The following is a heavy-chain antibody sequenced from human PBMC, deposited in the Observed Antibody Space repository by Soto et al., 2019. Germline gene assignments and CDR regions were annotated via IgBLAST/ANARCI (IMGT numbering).Heavy chain of an antibody. V-gene: IGHV1-69*06. Sequence: QVLLLQSGSEVKKPGSSGKVSCKASGDAFQSYAIHWVRQAPGQGLEYMGRIIPSYDRTKNAQKFQGRLTVAAEMYTSTVYMELSSLRSEDTAVYYCARDPTNDYGDDTFDYWGQGTKVIVSS. J-gene: IGHJ4*02. CDR2: IIPSYDRT. CDR3: ARDPTNDYGDDTFDY. D-gene: IGHD4-17*01. CDR1: GDAFQSYA.